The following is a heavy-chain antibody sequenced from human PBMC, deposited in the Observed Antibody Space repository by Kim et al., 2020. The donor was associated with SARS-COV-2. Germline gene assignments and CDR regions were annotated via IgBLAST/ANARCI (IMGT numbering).Heavy chain of an antibody. Sequence: SETLSLTCTVSGGSISSGGYYWSWIRQHPGKGLEWIGYIYYSGSTYYNPSLKSRVTISVDTSKNQFSLKLSPVTAADTAVYYCARAPTIFGVVIDAFDIWGQGTMVTVSS. CDR2: IYYSGST. CDR1: GGSISSGGYY. J-gene: IGHJ3*02. CDR3: ARAPTIFGVVIDAFDI. D-gene: IGHD3-3*01. V-gene: IGHV4-31*03.